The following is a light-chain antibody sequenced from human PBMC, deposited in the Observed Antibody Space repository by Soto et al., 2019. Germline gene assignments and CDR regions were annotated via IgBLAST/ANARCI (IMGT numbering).Light chain of an antibody. CDR2: DAS. J-gene: IGKJ1*01. V-gene: IGKV1-5*01. Sequence: DIQMTQSPSTLSASAGDRVTITCRASQSISTWLAWYQQKPGKAPKVLISDASSLESGVPSRFSGGGSGTEFTLTISSLQPDDFATYYCQHYNSYSSWTFGQGTKVDIK. CDR3: QHYNSYSSWT. CDR1: QSISTW.